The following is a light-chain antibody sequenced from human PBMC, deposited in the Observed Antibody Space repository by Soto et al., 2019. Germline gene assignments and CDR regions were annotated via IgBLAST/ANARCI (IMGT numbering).Light chain of an antibody. CDR1: QDVSIF. Sequence: EILLAKSPATLSFSQGERATLSCKASQDVSIFLAWYQQKPGQAPRLLIHDASNRATGVPARFSGSGSGRDFTLTITSLEPEDFAVYYCQQRSTWLYTFGQGTKLEV. J-gene: IGKJ2*01. CDR2: DAS. CDR3: QQRSTWLYT. V-gene: IGKV3-11*02.